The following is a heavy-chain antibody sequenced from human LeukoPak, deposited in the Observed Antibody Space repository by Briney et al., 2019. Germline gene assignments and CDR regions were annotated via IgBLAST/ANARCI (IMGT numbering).Heavy chain of an antibody. CDR3: VRTHSSGYYYFDS. J-gene: IGHJ4*02. V-gene: IGHV3-74*01. D-gene: IGHD3-22*01. Sequence: PGGSLGLPCAASGFTFRSHWMHWVRQAPGKGLIWVSRIDGDESATYYGDSVKGRFTISRDNAKNTLYLQMNSLRVEDTAVYYCVRTHSSGYYYFDSWGQGTLVTVSS. CDR1: GFTFRSHW. CDR2: IDGDESAT.